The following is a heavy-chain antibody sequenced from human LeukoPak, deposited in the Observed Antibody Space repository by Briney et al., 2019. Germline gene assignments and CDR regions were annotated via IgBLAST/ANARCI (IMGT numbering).Heavy chain of an antibody. Sequence: GGSLRLSCAASGFTFSSYAMSWVRQAPGKGLEWVSAISGSGGSTYYADSVKGRFTISRDNSKNTLYLQMSSLRAEDTAVYYCAKSPRGYSYGWGYYFDYWGQGTLVTVSS. CDR1: GFTFSSYA. J-gene: IGHJ4*02. V-gene: IGHV3-23*01. CDR2: ISGSGGST. D-gene: IGHD5-18*01. CDR3: AKSPRGYSYGWGYYFDY.